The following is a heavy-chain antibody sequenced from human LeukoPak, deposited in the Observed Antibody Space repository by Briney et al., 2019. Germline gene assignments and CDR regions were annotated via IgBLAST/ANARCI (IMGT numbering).Heavy chain of an antibody. CDR2: IKQDGSEK. Sequence: PGGSLRLSCAASGFTFSSYWMSWVRQAPGKGLEWVANIKQDGSEKYYVDSVKGRFTISRDNAKNSLYLQMNSLRAEDTAVYYCASSRYDILSGFSYYFDYWGQGTLVTVSS. D-gene: IGHD3-9*01. CDR3: ASSRYDILSGFSYYFDY. V-gene: IGHV3-7*01. J-gene: IGHJ4*02. CDR1: GFTFSSYW.